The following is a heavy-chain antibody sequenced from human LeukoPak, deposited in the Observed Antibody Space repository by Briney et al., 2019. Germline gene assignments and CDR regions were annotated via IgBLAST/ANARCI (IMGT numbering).Heavy chain of an antibody. V-gene: IGHV4-61*02. CDR2: IYTSGIT. CDR1: GGSISSGSYY. D-gene: IGHD4-23*01. J-gene: IGHJ4*02. Sequence: SETLSLXCTVSGGSISSGSYYWSWIRQPAEKGLEWIGRIYTSGITNYNPSLKSRVTISVDTSKNQFSLKLSSVTAADTAVYYCARERLYGGNSRFDYWGQGTLVTVSS. CDR3: ARERLYGGNSRFDY.